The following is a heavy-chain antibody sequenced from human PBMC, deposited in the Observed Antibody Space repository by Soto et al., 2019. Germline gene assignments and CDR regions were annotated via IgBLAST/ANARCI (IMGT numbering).Heavy chain of an antibody. CDR2: IYHSGST. D-gene: IGHD3-10*01. Sequence: PSETLSLTCAVSGGSISSSNWWSWVRQPPGKGLEGIGEIYHSGSTNYNPSLKSRVTISVDKSKKQFSLKLSSVIAADTGVYYCAGARLWFGELLHYYYYGMDVWGQGTTVTVSS. J-gene: IGHJ6*02. V-gene: IGHV4-4*02. CDR1: GGSISSSNW. CDR3: AGARLWFGELLHYYYYGMDV.